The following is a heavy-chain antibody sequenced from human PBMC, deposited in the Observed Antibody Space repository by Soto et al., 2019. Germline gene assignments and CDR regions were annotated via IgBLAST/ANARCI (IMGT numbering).Heavy chain of an antibody. CDR3: ARVGYGHIWFDP. V-gene: IGHV4-34*01. CDR2: INHSGST. J-gene: IGHJ5*02. D-gene: IGHD4-17*01. CDR1: GGSFSGYY. Sequence: SETLSLTCAVYGGSFSGYYRSWIRQPPGKGLEWIGEINHSGSTNYNPSLKSRVTISVDTSKNQFSLKLSSVTAADTAVYYCARVGYGHIWFDPWGQGTLVTVSS.